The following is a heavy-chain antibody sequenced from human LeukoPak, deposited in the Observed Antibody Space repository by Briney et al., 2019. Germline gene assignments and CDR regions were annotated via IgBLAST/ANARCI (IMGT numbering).Heavy chain of an antibody. Sequence: GGSLRLSCAASGFTFSSHNMNWVRQAPGKGLEWVSYISSSSSTIYYADSVKGRFTISRDNAKNSLYLQMNSLRAEDTAVYYCARGVQNGDYYYYYMDVWGKGTTVTVSS. J-gene: IGHJ6*03. V-gene: IGHV3-48*01. D-gene: IGHD4-17*01. CDR3: ARGVQNGDYYYYYMDV. CDR2: ISSSSSTI. CDR1: GFTFSSHN.